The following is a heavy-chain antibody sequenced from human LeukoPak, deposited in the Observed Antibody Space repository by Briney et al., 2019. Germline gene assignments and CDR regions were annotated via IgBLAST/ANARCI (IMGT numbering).Heavy chain of an antibody. V-gene: IGHV4-34*01. J-gene: IGHJ5*02. Sequence: SETLSLTCAVYGGSFSGYYWSWIRQPPGTGLEWIGEINHSGSTNYNPSLQSRVTISVDTSKNQFSLKLSSVTAADTAVYYCARGVLGIAVAGTRWFDPWGQGTLVTVSS. CDR3: ARGVLGIAVAGTRWFDP. CDR2: INHSGST. CDR1: GGSFSGYY. D-gene: IGHD6-19*01.